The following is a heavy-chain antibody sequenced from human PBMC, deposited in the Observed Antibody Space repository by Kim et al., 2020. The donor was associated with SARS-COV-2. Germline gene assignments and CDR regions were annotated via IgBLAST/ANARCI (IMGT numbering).Heavy chain of an antibody. V-gene: IGHV4-59*01. Sequence: PSLTSRVTISVDTSKNQFSLKLSSVTAADTAVYYCARVGAAPYYYYGMDVWGQGTTVTVSS. D-gene: IGHD6-6*01. J-gene: IGHJ6*02. CDR3: ARVGAAPYYYYGMDV.